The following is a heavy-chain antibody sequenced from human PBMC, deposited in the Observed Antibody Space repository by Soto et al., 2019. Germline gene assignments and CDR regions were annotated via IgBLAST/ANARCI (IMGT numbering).Heavy chain of an antibody. J-gene: IGHJ5*02. CDR3: ARGPRPARIFWSGFGRSDT. CDR1: GGSISSGGYY. Sequence: SETLSLTCTVSGGSISSGGYYWSWIRQHPGKGLDRIGYIYYSGGTYYNRSLKGRVTISVDTAKNHFSLKLCFVPAAVTAAYVRARGPRPARIFWSGFGRSDTWGQGTLVPVAS. CDR2: IYYSGGT. D-gene: IGHD3-3*01. V-gene: IGHV4-31*02.